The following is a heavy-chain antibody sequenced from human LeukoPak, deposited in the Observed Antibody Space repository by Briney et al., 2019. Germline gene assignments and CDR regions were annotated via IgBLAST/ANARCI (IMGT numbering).Heavy chain of an antibody. D-gene: IGHD4-23*01. Sequence: GGSLRLSCEASGFTFISNGMSWVRQAPGQGLEWMGEINQDGSVKYYADSVKGRFTISRDNAKNSLHLQMNSLRAEDTAVYYCTGQVDGGSFDYWGQGTLVTVSS. J-gene: IGHJ4*02. CDR2: INQDGSVK. CDR3: TGQVDGGSFDY. V-gene: IGHV3-7*02. CDR1: GFTFISNG.